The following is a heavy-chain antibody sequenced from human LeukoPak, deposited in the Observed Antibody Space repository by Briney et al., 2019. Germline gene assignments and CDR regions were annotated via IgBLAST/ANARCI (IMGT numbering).Heavy chain of an antibody. D-gene: IGHD6-6*01. CDR2: IKQDGSEK. Sequence: GGSLRLSCAASGFTFSSYWMSWVRQAPGKGLEWVANIKQDGSEKYYVDSVKGRFTISRDNAKNPLYLQMDSLRVEDTAVYYCARVVMGYSSSAVHYWGQGTLVTVTS. CDR3: ARVVMGYSSSAVHY. V-gene: IGHV3-7*05. J-gene: IGHJ4*02. CDR1: GFTFSSYW.